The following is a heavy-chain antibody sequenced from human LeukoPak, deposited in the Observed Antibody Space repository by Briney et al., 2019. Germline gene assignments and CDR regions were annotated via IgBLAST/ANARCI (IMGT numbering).Heavy chain of an antibody. J-gene: IGHJ4*02. Sequence: ASVKVSCKASGYTFTSYAMHWVRQAPGQRLEWMGWINAGNGNTKYSQKFQGRVTITRDTSASTAYMELSSLRSEDTAVYYCARDQGDIVATAFDYWGQGTLVTVSS. CDR1: GYTFTSYA. D-gene: IGHD5-12*01. CDR3: ARDQGDIVATAFDY. CDR2: INAGNGNT. V-gene: IGHV1-3*01.